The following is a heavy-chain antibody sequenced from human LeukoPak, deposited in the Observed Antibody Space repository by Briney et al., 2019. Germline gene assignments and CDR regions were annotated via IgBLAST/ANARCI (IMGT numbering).Heavy chain of an antibody. CDR3: ARVTLFRGAQIDS. J-gene: IGHJ4*02. CDR1: GASISSGDYL. Sequence: SETLSLTCTVSGASISSGDYLWSWIRQPPGMGLEWIGNIYNASLKSRVTISIDTSKNQFSLNLSTVTAADTAVYFCARVTLFRGAQIDSWGQGTLVTVSS. CDR2: I. V-gene: IGHV4-30-4*01. D-gene: IGHD3-10*01.